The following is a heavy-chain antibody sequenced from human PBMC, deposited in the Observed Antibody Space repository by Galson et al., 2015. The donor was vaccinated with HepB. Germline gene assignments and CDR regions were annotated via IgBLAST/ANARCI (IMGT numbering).Heavy chain of an antibody. CDR2: ISISSSTI. D-gene: IGHD5-18*01. J-gene: IGHJ4*02. V-gene: IGHV3-48*02. CDR3: ATVRGYSYGYDY. Sequence: SLRLSCAASGFTFSSSIMNWVRQAPGKGLEWVSYISISSSTIYYADSVKGRFTISRDNAKNSLYLQMNSLRDDDMAVYYCATVRGYSYGYDYWGQGTLVTVSS. CDR1: GFTFSSSI.